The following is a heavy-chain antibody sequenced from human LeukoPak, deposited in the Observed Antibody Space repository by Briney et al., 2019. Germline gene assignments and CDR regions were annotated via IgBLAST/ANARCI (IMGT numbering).Heavy chain of an antibody. CDR3: ARRRLGSYYGFFDY. V-gene: IGHV4-34*01. J-gene: IGHJ4*02. D-gene: IGHD1-26*01. CDR1: GGSISGYY. CDR2: INHSGST. Sequence: SETLSLTCTVSGGSISGYYWSWIRQPPGKGLEWIGEINHSGSTNYNPSLKSRVTISVDTSKNQLSLKLSSVTAADTAVYYCARRRLGSYYGFFDYWGQGTLVTVSS.